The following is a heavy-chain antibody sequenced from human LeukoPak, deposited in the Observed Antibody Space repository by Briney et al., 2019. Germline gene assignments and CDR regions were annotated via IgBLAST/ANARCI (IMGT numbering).Heavy chain of an antibody. Sequence: SQTLSLTCAISGDSVSSTNTAWNWIRQSPSRGLGWLGRAYYRSKWYIDYAVSLKSRMTINPDTSKNQFSLQLNSLTPDDTAVYYCARGWGFDFWGQGTLVTVSS. D-gene: IGHD7-27*01. CDR1: GDSVSSTNTA. V-gene: IGHV6-1*01. J-gene: IGHJ4*02. CDR3: ARGWGFDF. CDR2: AYYRSKWYI.